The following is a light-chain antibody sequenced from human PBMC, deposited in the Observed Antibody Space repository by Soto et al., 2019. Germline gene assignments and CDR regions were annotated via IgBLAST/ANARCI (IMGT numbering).Light chain of an antibody. CDR2: KVS. V-gene: IGKV2-30*02. Sequence: DVVMTQSPLSLPVTLGQPASISCRSNQSLVHSDGIAYFSWFQQRPGRSPRRLIYKVSNRDSGVPARVGGSGSGTEFARKISRVEAEDVVVYYCMQGTHWPITFGQGTRLEIK. CDR3: MQGTHWPIT. CDR1: QSLVHSDGIAY. J-gene: IGKJ5*01.